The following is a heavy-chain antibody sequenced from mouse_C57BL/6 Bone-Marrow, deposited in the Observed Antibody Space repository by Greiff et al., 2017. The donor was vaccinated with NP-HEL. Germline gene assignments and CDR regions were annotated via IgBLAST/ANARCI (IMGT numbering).Heavy chain of an antibody. CDR2: ISYDGSN. Sequence: ESGPGLVKPSQSLSLTCSVTGYSITSGYYWNWIRQFPGNKLEWMGYISYDGSNNYNPSLKNRISITRDTSKNQFFLKLNSVTTEDTATYDCARGPIYYGNPWFAYWGQGTLVTVSA. D-gene: IGHD2-1*01. J-gene: IGHJ3*01. CDR1: GYSITSGYY. CDR3: ARGPIYYGNPWFAY. V-gene: IGHV3-6*01.